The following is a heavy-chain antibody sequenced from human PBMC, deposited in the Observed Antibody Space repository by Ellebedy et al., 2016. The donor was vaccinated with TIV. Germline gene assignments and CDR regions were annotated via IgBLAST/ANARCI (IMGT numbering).Heavy chain of an antibody. Sequence: GGSLRLSCAASGFTFSSFAMNWLRQAPGKGLEWVSGISGGGSSTNYADFVKGRFTISRDNSKNTLYLQMDSLRAEDTALYYCAKDRGSGWYENWFDPWGQGTLVTVSS. J-gene: IGHJ5*02. V-gene: IGHV3-23*01. D-gene: IGHD6-19*01. CDR2: ISGGGSST. CDR3: AKDRGSGWYENWFDP. CDR1: GFTFSSFA.